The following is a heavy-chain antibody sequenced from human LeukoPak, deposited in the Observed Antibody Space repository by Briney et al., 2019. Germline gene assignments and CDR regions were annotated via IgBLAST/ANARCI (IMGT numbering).Heavy chain of an antibody. J-gene: IGHJ6*03. CDR3: ARGRRAFYESRGNRFYYYMDV. V-gene: IGHV4-34*01. CDR1: GGSFSDFH. Sequence: PSETLSLTRGVYGGSFSDFHWTWIRQSPGKGLEWIGEINRNNYNPSLKSRVTISLDTSKNQFSLNLTSVTAADTAVYYCARGRRAFYESRGNRFYYYMDVWGKGTTVIVSS. CDR2: INRN. D-gene: IGHD3-22*01.